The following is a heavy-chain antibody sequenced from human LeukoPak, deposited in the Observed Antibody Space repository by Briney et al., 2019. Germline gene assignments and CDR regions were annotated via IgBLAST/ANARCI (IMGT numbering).Heavy chain of an antibody. CDR3: ATSPGRDDYGDFGGNDAFDI. J-gene: IGHJ3*02. CDR2: IIPIFGTA. V-gene: IGHV1-69*13. D-gene: IGHD4-17*01. Sequence: SVKVSCKASGGTFSSYAISWVRQAPGQGLEWMGGIIPIFGTANYAQKFQGRVTITADESTSTAYMELSSLRSEDTAVYYCATSPGRDDYGDFGGNDAFDIWGQGTMVTVSS. CDR1: GGTFSSYA.